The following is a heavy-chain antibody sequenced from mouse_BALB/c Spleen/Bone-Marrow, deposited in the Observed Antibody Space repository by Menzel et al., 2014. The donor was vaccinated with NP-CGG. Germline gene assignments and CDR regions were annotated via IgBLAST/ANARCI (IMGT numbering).Heavy chain of an antibody. J-gene: IGHJ2*01. CDR3: ARPLTGAYFDY. V-gene: IGHV5-9*02. Sequence: EVKLQESGGGLVKPGGSLKLSCAASGFAFSGYDMSWVRQTPEKRLEWVATISSGGSYTYYPDSVKGRFTISRDNARNTLYLQMSNLRSEDTALYYCARPLTGAYFDYWGQGTTLTVSS. CDR2: ISSGGSYT. D-gene: IGHD4-1*01. CDR1: GFAFSGYD.